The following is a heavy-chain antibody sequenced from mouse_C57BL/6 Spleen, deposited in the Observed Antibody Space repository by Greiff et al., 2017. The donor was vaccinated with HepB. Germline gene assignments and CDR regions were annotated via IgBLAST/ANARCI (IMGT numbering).Heavy chain of an antibody. J-gene: IGHJ2*01. Sequence: EVQLQQSGTVLARPGASVKMSCKTSGYTFTSYWMHWVKQRPGQGLEWIGAIYPGNSDTSYNQKFKGKAKLTAVTSASTAYMELSSLTNEDSAVYYWTRESSHGSHFDYWGQGTTLTVSS. V-gene: IGHV1-5*01. CDR1: GYTFTSYW. CDR2: IYPGNSDT. D-gene: IGHD1-1*01. CDR3: TRESSHGSHFDY.